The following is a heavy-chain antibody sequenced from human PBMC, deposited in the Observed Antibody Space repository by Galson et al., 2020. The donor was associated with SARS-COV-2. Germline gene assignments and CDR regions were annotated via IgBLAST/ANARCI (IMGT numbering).Heavy chain of an antibody. J-gene: IGHJ3*02. CDR2: IQPDGSDK. CDR3: ARSEHSSRLDDALDI. Sequence: GEPLKISCVGSGFTFSSHWMSWVRQAPGKGLEWVADIQPDGSDKYYVDSVKGRFTIARDNAKNTLYLQMNSLRAEDTAVYYCARSEHSSRLDDALDIWGQGTMVTVS. V-gene: IGHV3-7*02. CDR1: GFTFSSHW. D-gene: IGHD6-19*01.